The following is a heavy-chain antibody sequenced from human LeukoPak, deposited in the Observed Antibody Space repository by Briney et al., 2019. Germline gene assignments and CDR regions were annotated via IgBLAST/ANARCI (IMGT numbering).Heavy chain of an antibody. CDR2: IHYSGST. V-gene: IGHV4-59*08. D-gene: IGHD2-21*01. J-gene: IGHJ4*02. Sequence: SETLSLTCTVSGGSISTYYWSWIRQPPGKGLEWIGYIHYSGSTNYNPSLKSRVTISVDTSKNQFSLKLASVTAADTAVYYCARHATLVLWTDYWGQGTLVTVSS. CDR3: ARHATLVLWTDY. CDR1: GGSISTYY.